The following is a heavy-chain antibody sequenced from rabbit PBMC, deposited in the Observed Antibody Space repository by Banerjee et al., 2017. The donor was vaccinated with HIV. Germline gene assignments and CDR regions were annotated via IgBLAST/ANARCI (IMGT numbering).Heavy chain of an antibody. CDR2: IYPDYGTT. J-gene: IGHJ4*01. D-gene: IGHD4-1*01. Sequence: QSLEESGGDLVKPGASLTLTCKASGFDFSSNAMCWVRQTPGKGLELIACIYPDYGTTDYASWAKGRFTMSKTSSTTVTLQMTSLTAADTATYFCARDLAGVIGWNFNLWGPGTLVTVS. V-gene: IGHV1S40*01. CDR1: GFDFSSNA. CDR3: ARDLAGVIGWNFNL.